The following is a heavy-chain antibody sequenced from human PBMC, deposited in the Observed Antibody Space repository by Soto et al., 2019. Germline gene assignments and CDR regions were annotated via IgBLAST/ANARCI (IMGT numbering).Heavy chain of an antibody. V-gene: IGHV1-69*13. J-gene: IGHJ4*02. Sequence: GASVKVSCKASGGTFSSYAISWVRQAPGQGLEWMGGIIPIFGTANYAQKFQGRVTITADESTSTAYMELSSLRSEDTAVYYCAREVAVAGTQFDYWGQGTLVTVSS. CDR2: IIPIFGTA. CDR3: AREVAVAGTQFDY. D-gene: IGHD6-19*01. CDR1: GGTFSSYA.